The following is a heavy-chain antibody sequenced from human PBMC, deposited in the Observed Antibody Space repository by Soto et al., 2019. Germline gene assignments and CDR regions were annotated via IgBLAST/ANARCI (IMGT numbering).Heavy chain of an antibody. CDR1: GFTFSSFW. CDR2: IKEDGSEK. CDR3: AYSSTPFDY. J-gene: IGHJ4*02. V-gene: IGHV3-7*03. D-gene: IGHD6-13*01. Sequence: GGSLRLSCAASGFTFSSFWMTWVRQAPGKGLEWVANIKEDGSEKKYVDSVKGRFTISRDNAKKSLYLQMNSLRAEDTAVYYCAYSSTPFDYWGQGTLVTVSS.